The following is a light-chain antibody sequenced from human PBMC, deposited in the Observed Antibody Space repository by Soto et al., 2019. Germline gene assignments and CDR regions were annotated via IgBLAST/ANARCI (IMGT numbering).Light chain of an antibody. Sequence: QSVLTQPPSASGSPGQSVTISCTGTNSDVGGHNYVSWYQPHPGKAPKLMIYEVTERPSGVPDRFSGSKSGDTASLTVSGLQTEDDGDYYCASYASSNNDVVVFGGGNKLTVL. CDR2: EVT. CDR3: ASYASSNNDVVV. J-gene: IGLJ3*02. CDR1: NSDVGGHNY. V-gene: IGLV2-8*01.